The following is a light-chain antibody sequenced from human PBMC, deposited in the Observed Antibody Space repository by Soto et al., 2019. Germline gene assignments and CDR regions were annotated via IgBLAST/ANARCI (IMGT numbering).Light chain of an antibody. CDR3: QQYGSSPLT. CDR1: QSVSSSY. CDR2: GAS. V-gene: IGKV3-20*01. Sequence: EIVLTPSPGTLSLSPGERATLSCRASQSVSSSYLAWYQQKPGQAPRLLIYGASSRATGIPDRFSGSGSGTDFTLTISRLEPEDFAVYNCQQYGSSPLTFGGGTKVEIK. J-gene: IGKJ4*01.